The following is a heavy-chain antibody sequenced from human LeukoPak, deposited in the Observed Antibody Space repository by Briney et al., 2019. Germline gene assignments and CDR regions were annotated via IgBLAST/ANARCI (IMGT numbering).Heavy chain of an antibody. Sequence: GGSLRLSCAASGFTFGIYAMSWVRQAPGQGLDWVSAISARDGSTYYADSVKGRFTISRDNSKNTLYLQMNSLGAEDTAVYYCAKLLNDYGDYYFDYWGQGTLVTVSS. CDR2: ISARDGST. CDR3: AKLLNDYGDYYFDY. CDR1: GFTFGIYA. D-gene: IGHD4-17*01. V-gene: IGHV3-23*01. J-gene: IGHJ4*02.